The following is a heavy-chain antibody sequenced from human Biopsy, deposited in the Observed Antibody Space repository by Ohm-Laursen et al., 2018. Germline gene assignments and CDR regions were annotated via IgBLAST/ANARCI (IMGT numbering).Heavy chain of an antibody. J-gene: IGHJ6*03. CDR2: ICSSGRT. CDR3: ARDAYGDYDTYY. Sequence: SETLSLTCTVSGGSISDYFWSWIRQPADKGLEYIGRICSSGRTFYNPSLKSRVTMSVATSDNQFSLKLSSVAAADTAAYFCARDAYGDYDTYY. V-gene: IGHV4-4*07. CDR1: GGSISDYF. D-gene: IGHD4-17*01.